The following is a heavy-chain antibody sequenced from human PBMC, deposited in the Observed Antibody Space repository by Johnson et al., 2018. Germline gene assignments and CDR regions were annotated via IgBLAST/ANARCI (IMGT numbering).Heavy chain of an antibody. CDR2: IWSDGGNI. J-gene: IGHJ3*01. D-gene: IGHD2-21*02. V-gene: IGHV3-33*08. CDR1: GFSFSSYV. CDR3: ASELGAGPTALCFDF. Sequence: QVQLVQSGGGVVQXGRSXRLXCAASGFSFSSYVMHWVRQAPGEGLEWVANIWSDGGNINYGDAVKGRFTISRDNSKNTLYLEMNSLGVEDTAVYYCASELGAGPTALCFDFWGRGTMVTVSS.